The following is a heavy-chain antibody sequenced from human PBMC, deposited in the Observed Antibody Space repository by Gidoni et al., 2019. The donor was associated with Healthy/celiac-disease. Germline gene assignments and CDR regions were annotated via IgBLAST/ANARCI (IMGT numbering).Heavy chain of an antibody. D-gene: IGHD3-3*01. CDR1: GFTFSSYA. CDR2: ISGSGGST. V-gene: IGHV3-23*01. J-gene: IGHJ3*02. Sequence: EVQLLESGGGLVQPGGALRLSGAASGFTFSSYAMSWVRQAPGKGLEWVSAISGSGGSTYYADSVKGRFTISRDNSKNTLYLQMNSLRAEDTAVYYCAKAGGTGSGYYGAFDIWGQGTMVTVSS. CDR3: AKAGGTGSGYYGAFDI.